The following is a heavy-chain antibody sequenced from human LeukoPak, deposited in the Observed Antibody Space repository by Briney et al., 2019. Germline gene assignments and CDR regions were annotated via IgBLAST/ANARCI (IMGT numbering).Heavy chain of an antibody. CDR2: ISYDGSNK. V-gene: IGHV3-30*03. J-gene: IGHJ5*02. CDR1: GFTFSSYG. CDR3: ARDRGSYRNFDWFDP. Sequence: GGSLRLSCAASGFTFSSYGLHWVRQAPGKGLEWVAVISYDGSNKYYADSVKGRFTISRDNSKNTLDLQMNSLRAEDTAVYYCARDRGSYRNFDWFDPWGQGTLVTVSS. D-gene: IGHD1-26*01.